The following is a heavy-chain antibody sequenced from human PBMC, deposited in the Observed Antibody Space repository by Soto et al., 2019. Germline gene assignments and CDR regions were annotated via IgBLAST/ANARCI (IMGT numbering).Heavy chain of an antibody. Sequence: QVQLVQSGAEVKKPGASVKVSCKASGYTFTSYGISWVRQAPGQGLEWMGWISAYNGNTNYAQKLQGRVTMTTDTSTRTAYMERRSLRSDDTAVYYCARDARITMVRGVITPDWYFDLWGRGTLVTVSS. J-gene: IGHJ2*01. V-gene: IGHV1-18*01. D-gene: IGHD3-10*01. CDR2: ISAYNGNT. CDR3: ARDARITMVRGVITPDWYFDL. CDR1: GYTFTSYG.